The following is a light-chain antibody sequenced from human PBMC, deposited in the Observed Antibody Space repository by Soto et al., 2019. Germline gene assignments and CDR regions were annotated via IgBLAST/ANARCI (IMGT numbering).Light chain of an antibody. CDR1: QSVSNNY. J-gene: IGKJ3*01. CDR2: DAS. Sequence: EIVLTQSPGTLSLSPGERATLSCRASQSVSNNYLAWYQQKPGQAPRLLIYDASNKATGIPARFSGSGSGTDFTLTISSLEPGDFAVYYCQQRSKWSFTFGPGTKVDIK. V-gene: IGKV3-11*01. CDR3: QQRSKWSFT.